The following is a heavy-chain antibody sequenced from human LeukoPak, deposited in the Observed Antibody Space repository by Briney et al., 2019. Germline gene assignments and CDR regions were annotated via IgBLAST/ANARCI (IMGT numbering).Heavy chain of an antibody. CDR3: TTDGYCSSTSCYTDY. CDR1: GFTFSNAW. Sequence: GGSLRLSCAASGFTFSNAWMSWVRQAPGKGLEWVGRIKSKTDGGTADYAAPVKGRFTISRDDSKNTLYLQMNSLKTEDTAVYYCTTDGYCSSTSCYTDYWGQGTLVTVSS. CDR2: IKSKTDGGTA. V-gene: IGHV3-15*01. D-gene: IGHD2-2*02. J-gene: IGHJ4*02.